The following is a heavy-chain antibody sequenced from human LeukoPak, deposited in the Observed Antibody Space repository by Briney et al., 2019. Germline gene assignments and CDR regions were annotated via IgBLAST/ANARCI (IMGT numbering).Heavy chain of an antibody. J-gene: IGHJ6*03. CDR3: ARCRTQYSNYYYYMDV. CDR2: IYHSGST. Sequence: PSETLPLTCAVSGYSISSGYYWGWIRQPPGKGLEWIGSIYHSGSTYYNPSLKSRVTISVDTSKNQFSLKLSSVTAADTAVYYCARCRTQYSNYYYYMDVWGKGTTVTVSS. V-gene: IGHV4-38-2*01. D-gene: IGHD4-11*01. CDR1: GYSISSGYY.